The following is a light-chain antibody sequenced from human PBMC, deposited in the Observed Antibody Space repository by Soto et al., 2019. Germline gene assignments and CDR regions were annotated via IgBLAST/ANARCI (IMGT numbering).Light chain of an antibody. V-gene: IGKV1-39*01. CDR3: QQYNNWPPYT. CDR2: AAS. J-gene: IGKJ1*01. CDR1: QSISSY. Sequence: DIQMTQSPSSLSASVGDRVTITCRASQSISSYLNWYQQKPGKAPKLLIYAASSLQSGVPSRFSGSGSGTEFTLTISSLQSEDFAVYYCQQYNNWPPYTFGQGTKVEI.